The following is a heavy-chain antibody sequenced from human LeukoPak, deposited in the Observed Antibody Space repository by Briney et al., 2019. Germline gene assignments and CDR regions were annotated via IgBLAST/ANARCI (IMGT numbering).Heavy chain of an antibody. D-gene: IGHD4-17*01. CDR3: ARDRATVTTL. CDR1: GGSISSGDYY. J-gene: IGHJ4*02. V-gene: IGHV4-30-4*01. CDR2: IYYSGST. Sequence: SETLSFTCTVSGGSISSGDYYWSWIRQPPGKGLEWIGYIYYSGSTYYNPSLKSRVTISVDTSKNQFSLKLSSVTAADTAVYYCARDRATVTTLWGQGTLVTVSS.